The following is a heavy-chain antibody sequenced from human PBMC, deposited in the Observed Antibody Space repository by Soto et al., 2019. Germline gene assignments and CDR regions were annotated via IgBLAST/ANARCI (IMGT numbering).Heavy chain of an antibody. CDR3: ARGGYNWNQFDY. CDR1: GGSISSGGYY. J-gene: IGHJ4*02. CDR2: IYYSGST. Sequence: QVQLQESGPGLVKPSQTLSLTCTVSGGSISSGGYYWSWIRQHPGKGLEWIGYIYYSGSTYYNPSLKSRVTISVDTSKNQFSLKLSSVTAADTAAYYCARGGYNWNQFDYWGQGTLVTVSS. V-gene: IGHV4-31*03. D-gene: IGHD1-20*01.